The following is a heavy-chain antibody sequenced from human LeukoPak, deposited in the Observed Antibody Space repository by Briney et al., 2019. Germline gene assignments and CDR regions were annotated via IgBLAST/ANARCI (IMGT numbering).Heavy chain of an antibody. Sequence: SETLSLTCTVSGGSISSSSYYWGWIRQPPGKGLEWLGGIYYSGSTYYNPSLKSRVTIPVDTSKNQFSLKLSSVTAADTAVYYCARLAVAYYYYGMDVWGQGTTVTVSS. D-gene: IGHD6-19*01. V-gene: IGHV4-39*01. J-gene: IGHJ6*02. CDR1: GGSISSSSYY. CDR2: IYYSGST. CDR3: ARLAVAYYYYGMDV.